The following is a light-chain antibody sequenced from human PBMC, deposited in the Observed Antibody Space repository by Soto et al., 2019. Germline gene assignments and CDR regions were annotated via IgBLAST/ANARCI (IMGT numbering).Light chain of an antibody. V-gene: IGKV1-39*01. J-gene: IGKJ3*01. Sequence: DIQMTQSPSSLSASVGDRVTITCRASQSISSYLNWYQQKPGKAPKLLIYAASTLQRGVPSRFSGSGFGTDFTLTISSLQPEDFATYDCQQSYSTPFTFGPGNKVDIK. CDR1: QSISSY. CDR3: QQSYSTPFT. CDR2: AAS.